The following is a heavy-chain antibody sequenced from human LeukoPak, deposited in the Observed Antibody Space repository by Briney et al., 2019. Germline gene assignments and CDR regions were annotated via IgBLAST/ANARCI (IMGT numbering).Heavy chain of an antibody. V-gene: IGHV3-21*01. CDR3: AREDLGSSWSH. D-gene: IGHD6-13*01. CDR2: ISSSSYI. Sequence: GGSLRLSCAASGFTFSSYSMNWVRQAPGKGLEWVSSISSSSYIYYADSVKGRFTISRDNAKNSLYLQMNSLRAEDTAVYYCAREDLGSSWSHWGQGTLVTVSS. J-gene: IGHJ4*02. CDR1: GFTFSSYS.